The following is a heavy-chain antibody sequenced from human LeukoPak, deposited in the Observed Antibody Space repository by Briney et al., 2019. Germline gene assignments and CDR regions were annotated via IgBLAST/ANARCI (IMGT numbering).Heavy chain of an antibody. Sequence: GASVKVSCKASGYTFTSYGISWVRQAPGQGLEWMGWISGYNGHTKYAQKFQGRATMTTDTSTSTAYMELRSLRSDDTAVYYCARVMTVTTIWEKFDPWGQGTLVTVSS. CDR1: GYTFTSYG. CDR3: ARVMTVTTIWEKFDP. V-gene: IGHV1-18*01. J-gene: IGHJ5*02. D-gene: IGHD4-17*01. CDR2: ISGYNGHT.